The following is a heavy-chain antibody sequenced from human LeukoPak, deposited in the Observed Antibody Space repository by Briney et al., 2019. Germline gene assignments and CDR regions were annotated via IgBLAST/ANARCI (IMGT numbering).Heavy chain of an antibody. D-gene: IGHD6-19*01. CDR1: GYNFNDYW. CDR2: INPNSGAT. Sequence: EASVKVSCRASGYNFNDYWMHWVRQAPGQGLEWMGWINPNSGATNYAQKFQGRVTMTRDTSIFTVYMELSWLRSDDTAVYYCARGGRRQPPGGGVAGNSEDDYWGQGTLVTVSS. J-gene: IGHJ4*02. CDR3: ARGGRRQPPGGGVAGNSEDDY. V-gene: IGHV1-2*02.